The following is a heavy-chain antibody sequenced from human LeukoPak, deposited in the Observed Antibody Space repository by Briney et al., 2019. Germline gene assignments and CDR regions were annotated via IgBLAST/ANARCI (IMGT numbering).Heavy chain of an antibody. CDR3: ARIGDYGDYGSFDY. D-gene: IGHD4-17*01. J-gene: IGHJ4*02. CDR2: IYYSGST. V-gene: IGHV4-59*08. CDR1: GGSISSYY. Sequence: SETLSLTCTVSGGSISSYYWSWIRQPPGKGLEWIGYIYYSGSTNYNPSLKSRVTISVDTSKNQFSLKLSSVTAADTAVYYCARIGDYGDYGSFDYWGQGTLVTVSS.